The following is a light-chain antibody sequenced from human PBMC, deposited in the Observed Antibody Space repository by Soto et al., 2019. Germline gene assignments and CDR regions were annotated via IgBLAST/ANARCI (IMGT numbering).Light chain of an antibody. CDR2: KAS. V-gene: IGKV1-5*03. Sequence: DIQMTQSPSTLSASVGDRVTITCRASQSISTWLAWFQQKPGKAPNLLIYKASTLERGVPLRFSGSGSGTECTLTISSLQPDDFATYYCQQYKSYSHTFGQGTKLEIK. J-gene: IGKJ2*01. CDR1: QSISTW. CDR3: QQYKSYSHT.